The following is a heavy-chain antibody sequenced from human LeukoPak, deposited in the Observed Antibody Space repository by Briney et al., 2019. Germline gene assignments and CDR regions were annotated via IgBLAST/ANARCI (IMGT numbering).Heavy chain of an antibody. CDR1: GYTFTSYY. Sequence: ASVKVSCKASGYTFTSYYMHWVRQAPGQGLEWMGIINPSSGSTSYAQKFQGRVTMTRDTSTSTVYMELSSLRSEDTAVYYCARDRGYDSSGPPYYDYWGQGTLVTVSS. V-gene: IGHV1-46*01. CDR2: INPSSGST. D-gene: IGHD3-22*01. CDR3: ARDRGYDSSGPPYYDY. J-gene: IGHJ4*02.